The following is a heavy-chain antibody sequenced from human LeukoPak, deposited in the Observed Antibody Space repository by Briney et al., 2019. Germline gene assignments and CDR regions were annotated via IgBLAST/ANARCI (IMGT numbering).Heavy chain of an antibody. CDR1: GFTFSSYG. Sequence: GGSLRLSCAASGFTFSSYGMHWVRQAPGKGLEWVAFIRYDGSNKYYADSVKGRFTISRDNSKNTLYLQMNSLRAEDTAMYYCARDYHLYVVPAAKSWFDPWAQGTLVTVFS. V-gene: IGHV3-30*02. J-gene: IGHJ5*02. CDR3: ARDYHLYVVPAAKSWFDP. CDR2: IRYDGSNK. D-gene: IGHD2-2*01.